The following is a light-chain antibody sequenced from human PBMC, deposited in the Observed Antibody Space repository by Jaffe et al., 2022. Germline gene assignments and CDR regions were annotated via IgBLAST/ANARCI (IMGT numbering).Light chain of an antibody. CDR3: NSRDSSGNHLLHVV. CDR2: GKN. CDR1: SLRSYY. J-gene: IGLJ2*01. V-gene: IGLV3-19*01. Sequence: SSELTQDPAVSVALGQTVRITCQGDSLRSYYASWYQQKPGQAPVLVIYGKNNRPSGIPDRFSGSSSGNTASLTITGAQAEDEADYYCNSRDSSGNHLLHVVFGGGTKLTVL.